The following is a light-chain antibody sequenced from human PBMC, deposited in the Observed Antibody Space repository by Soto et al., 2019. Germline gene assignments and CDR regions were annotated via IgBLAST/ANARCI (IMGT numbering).Light chain of an antibody. V-gene: IGKV3-20*01. CDR2: GVS. Sequence: EIVLTQSPGTLSLSPGERATLSCRASQSVSSSYLAWYQQKPGQAPRLLIYGVSSRATGIPDRFSGSGSGTEFTLTISSLQSEDFAVYYCQQYNNWPRTFGQGTKVDIK. CDR3: QQYNNWPRT. J-gene: IGKJ1*01. CDR1: QSVSSSY.